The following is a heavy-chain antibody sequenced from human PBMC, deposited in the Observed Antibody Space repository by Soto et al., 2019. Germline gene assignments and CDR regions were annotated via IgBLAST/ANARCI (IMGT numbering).Heavy chain of an antibody. D-gene: IGHD6-13*01. Sequence: ASVKVSCKASGYTFTSYGISWVRQAPGQGLEWMGWISAYNGNTNYAQXXQGXXXXXXXXXXXTXYMELRSLRSDGTAVYYCARDPGIAAAGHYFDYWGQGTLVTVSS. V-gene: IGHV1-18*01. J-gene: IGHJ4*02. CDR2: ISAYNGNT. CDR3: ARDPGIAAAGHYFDY. CDR1: GYTFTSYG.